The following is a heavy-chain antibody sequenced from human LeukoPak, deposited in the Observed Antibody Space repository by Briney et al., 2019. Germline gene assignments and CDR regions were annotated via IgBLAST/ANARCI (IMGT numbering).Heavy chain of an antibody. Sequence: GGPLRLSCAASGFTFSSYAMSWVRQAPGKGLEWVSTISGSGGTTYYADSVRGRFTISRDNSKNTLYLQMNTLRAEDTAVYYCAKEEAFSSSWTDYWGQGTLVTVSS. D-gene: IGHD6-13*01. CDR1: GFTFSSYA. J-gene: IGHJ4*02. CDR3: AKEEAFSSSWTDY. V-gene: IGHV3-23*01. CDR2: ISGSGGTT.